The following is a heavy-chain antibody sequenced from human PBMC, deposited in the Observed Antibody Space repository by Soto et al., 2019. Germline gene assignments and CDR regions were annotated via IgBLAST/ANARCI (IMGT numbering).Heavy chain of an antibody. V-gene: IGHV3-48*02. Sequence: GGSLRLSCAASGFTFSSYSMNWVRQAPGKGLEWVSYISSSSSTIYYADSVKGRFTISRDNAKNSLYLQMNSLRDGDTAVYYCARESRFLEWLSLNWFDPWGQGT. D-gene: IGHD3-3*01. CDR2: ISSSSSTI. CDR3: ARESRFLEWLSLNWFDP. J-gene: IGHJ5*02. CDR1: GFTFSSYS.